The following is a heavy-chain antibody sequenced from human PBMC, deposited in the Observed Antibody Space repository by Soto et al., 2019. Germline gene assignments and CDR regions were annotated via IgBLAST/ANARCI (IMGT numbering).Heavy chain of an antibody. Sequence: LRLSCAASGFTFSSHGMRWIRQAPGKGLEWVAVIPYDGSHQYYADSVKGRFSISRDNSKNTLYLQMNSLRAEDTAVYYCAKLRVLEWAVQESDYWGQGTLVTVSS. CDR1: GFTFSSHG. V-gene: IGHV3-30*18. CDR3: AKLRVLEWAVQESDY. D-gene: IGHD3-3*01. J-gene: IGHJ4*02. CDR2: IPYDGSHQ.